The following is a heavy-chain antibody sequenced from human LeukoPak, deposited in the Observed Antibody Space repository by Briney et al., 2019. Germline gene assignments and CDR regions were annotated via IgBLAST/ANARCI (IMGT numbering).Heavy chain of an antibody. D-gene: IGHD6-13*01. J-gene: IGHJ4*02. V-gene: IGHV1-46*01. Sequence: ASVKVSCKASGYTFTSYSMHWVRQAPGQGLEWMGVINPSSGTTRYAQKFQGRVTVTRDTSTSTVYLELRSLKSEDTAVYYCARTRGSSSRNLYYFDSWGQGTLVTVSS. CDR3: ARTRGSSSRNLYYFDS. CDR2: INPSSGTT. CDR1: GYTFTSYS.